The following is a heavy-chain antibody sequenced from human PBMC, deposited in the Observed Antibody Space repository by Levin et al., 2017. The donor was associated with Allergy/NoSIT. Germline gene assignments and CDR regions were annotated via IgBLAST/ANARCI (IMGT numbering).Heavy chain of an antibody. CDR3: AKDLTPPGQQLVPYYNYGMDV. CDR1: GFTFGAYT. V-gene: IGHV3-43*01. Sequence: PGESLKISCAASGFTFGAYTMHWVRQAPGKGLEWVSLISWDGGSTYYADSVKGRFTISRDNSKNSLYLQMNSLRTEDTALYYCAKDLTPPGQQLVPYYNYGMDVWGQGTTVTVSS. CDR2: ISWDGGST. D-gene: IGHD6-13*01. J-gene: IGHJ6*02.